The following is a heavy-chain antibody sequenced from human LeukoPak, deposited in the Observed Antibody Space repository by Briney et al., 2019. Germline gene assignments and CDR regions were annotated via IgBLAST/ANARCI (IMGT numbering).Heavy chain of an antibody. CDR1: GFTFDDYA. Sequence: GGSLRLSCAASGFTFDDYAMHWVRQAPGKGLEWVSLISGDGGSTYYADSVKGRFTISRDNSKNSLYLQMNSLRTEDTALYYCAKDKRHGYSYGSLSFDYWGQGTLSPSPQ. V-gene: IGHV3-43*02. J-gene: IGHJ4*02. CDR3: AKDKRHGYSYGSLSFDY. CDR2: ISGDGGST. D-gene: IGHD5-18*01.